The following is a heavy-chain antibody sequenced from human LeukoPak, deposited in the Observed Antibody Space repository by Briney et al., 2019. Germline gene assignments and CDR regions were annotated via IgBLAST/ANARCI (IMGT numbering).Heavy chain of an antibody. V-gene: IGHV3-7*02. CDR3: ARGGRYYDSSGLHDY. CDR2: IKQDGSEK. J-gene: IGHJ4*02. Sequence: GGSLRLSCAASGFTFSSYWMSWVRQAPGKGLEWVANIKQDGSEKYYVDSVKGRFTISRDNAKNSLYLQMNSLRAEDTAVYYCARGGRYYDSSGLHDYWGQGTLVTVSS. D-gene: IGHD3-22*01. CDR1: GFTFSSYW.